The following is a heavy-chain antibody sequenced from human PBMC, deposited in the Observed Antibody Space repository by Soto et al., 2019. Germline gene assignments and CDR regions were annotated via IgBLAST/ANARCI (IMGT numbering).Heavy chain of an antibody. D-gene: IGHD4-17*01. CDR1: SGSISSYF. CDR3: ARVSYGDYEDL. J-gene: IGHJ2*01. V-gene: IGHV4-59*01. Sequence: SETLSLTCTVSSGSISSYFWSWIRQPPGKGLEWIGYLYYSGSTNYNPSLKSRVTISVDTSKNQFSLKMNSVTAADTAVYYCARVSYGDYEDLWGRGTLVTVSS. CDR2: LYYSGST.